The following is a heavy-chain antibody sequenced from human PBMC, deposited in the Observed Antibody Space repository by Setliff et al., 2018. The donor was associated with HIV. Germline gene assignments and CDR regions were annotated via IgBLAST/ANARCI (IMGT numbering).Heavy chain of an antibody. Sequence: GGSLRLSCAASGFTFSDHYMDWVRQAPGKGLEWVARTKNKAQSFTTEYAASVKGRFTISRDDSKNSLYLQMSSLRTEDTAVYYCVRGGAYCGGACYRAFDIWGQGTMVTVSS. J-gene: IGHJ3*02. CDR3: VRGGAYCGGACYRAFDI. V-gene: IGHV3-72*01. D-gene: IGHD2-21*02. CDR1: GFTFSDHY. CDR2: TKNKAQSFTT.